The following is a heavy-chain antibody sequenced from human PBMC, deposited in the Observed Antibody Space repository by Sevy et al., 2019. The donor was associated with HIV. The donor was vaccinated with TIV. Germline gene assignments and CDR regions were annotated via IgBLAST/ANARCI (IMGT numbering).Heavy chain of an antibody. Sequence: ASVKVSCKASGGTFSSYAISWVRQAPGQGLEWMGVIIPIFRTANYAQKFQGRVTITADKSTSTAYMELSSLRSEDTAVYYCARGAGYYDSSGYYYFDYWGQGTLVTVSS. CDR3: ARGAGYYDSSGYYYFDY. CDR1: GGTFSSYA. V-gene: IGHV1-69*06. D-gene: IGHD3-22*01. J-gene: IGHJ4*02. CDR2: IIPIFRTA.